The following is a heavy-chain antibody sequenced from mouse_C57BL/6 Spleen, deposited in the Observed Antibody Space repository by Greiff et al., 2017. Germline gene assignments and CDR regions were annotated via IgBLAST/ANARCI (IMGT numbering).Heavy chain of an antibody. CDR3: ARGLDGNCDGYFDV. CDR1: GFTFSSYA. Sequence: DVKLVESGGGLVKPGGSLKLSCAASGFTFSSYAMPWVRQTPEKRLEWVATISDGGSYTYYPDNVKGRFTISRDNAKNNLYLQMSHLKSEDTAMYYSARGLDGNCDGYFDVWGTGTTVTVSS. J-gene: IGHJ1*03. V-gene: IGHV5-4*03. D-gene: IGHD2-1*01. CDR2: ISDGGSYT.